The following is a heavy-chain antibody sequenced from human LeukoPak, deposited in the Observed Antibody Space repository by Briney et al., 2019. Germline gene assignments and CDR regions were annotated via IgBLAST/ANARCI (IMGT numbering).Heavy chain of an antibody. CDR3: AKDKSPRGYSSSWLTFDY. J-gene: IGHJ4*02. D-gene: IGHD6-13*01. CDR1: GFTFDDYA. V-gene: IGHV3-43D*03. Sequence: GGSLRLSCAASGFTFDDYAIHWVRQAPGKGLEWVSLISWDGGSTYYADSVKGRFTISRDNSKNSLYLQMNSLRAEDTALYYCAKDKSPRGYSSSWLTFDYWGQGTLVTVSS. CDR2: ISWDGGST.